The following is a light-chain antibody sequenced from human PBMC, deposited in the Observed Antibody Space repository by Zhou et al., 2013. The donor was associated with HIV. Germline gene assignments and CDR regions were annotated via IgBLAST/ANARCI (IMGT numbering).Light chain of an antibody. CDR1: QGIRND. J-gene: IGKJ1*01. CDR3: QQYNSYGT. CDR2: KTS. V-gene: IGKV1-6*01. Sequence: AIQMTQSPSSLSASVGDRVTITCRASQGIRNDLGWYQQKPGTAPKLLIYKTSNLQSGVPSRFSGSGSGTLFTLTISSLQPEDFATYYCQQYNSYGTFGQGTKVEIK.